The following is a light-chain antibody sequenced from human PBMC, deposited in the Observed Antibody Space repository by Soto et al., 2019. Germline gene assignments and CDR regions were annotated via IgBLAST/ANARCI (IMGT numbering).Light chain of an antibody. CDR3: QQYNNWPPTWT. CDR1: QSVSSN. CDR2: GAS. Sequence: EIVMTQSPATLSVSPGGRATLSCRASQSVSSNLAWYQQKPGQAPRLLIYGASTRATGIPARFSGSGSGTEFTLTISSLQSEDFVVYFCQQYNNWPPTWTFGQGTKVDIK. V-gene: IGKV3-15*01. J-gene: IGKJ1*01.